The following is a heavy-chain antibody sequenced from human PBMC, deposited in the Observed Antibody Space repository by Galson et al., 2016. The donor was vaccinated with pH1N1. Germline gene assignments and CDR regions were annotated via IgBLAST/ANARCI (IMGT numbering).Heavy chain of an antibody. D-gene: IGHD4-17*01. V-gene: IGHV5-51*03. CDR3: ARQYDFGDYRGDAFDI. J-gene: IGHJ3*02. CDR1: GYIFTSQW. CDR2: VNPGGSTI. Sequence: QSGAEVKKPGESLKISCKASGYIFTSQWIAWVRQVPGKGLEWVGVVNPGGSTIRYSPSFQGQVTISSDKSINIAYLQWISLRASDTATYYCARQYDFGDYRGDAFDIWGQGTVVIVSS.